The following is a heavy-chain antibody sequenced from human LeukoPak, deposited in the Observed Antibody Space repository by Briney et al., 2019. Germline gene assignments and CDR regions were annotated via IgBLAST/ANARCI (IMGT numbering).Heavy chain of an antibody. CDR2: IKTDGSEK. D-gene: IGHD3-10*01. Sequence: PGGSLRLSCAASGFIYSDYWMSWVRQAPGKGLEWVANIKTDGSEKYYVDSVKGRFTISRDNAKNSLYLQMSSLRAEDTAVYYCARAPSYYYGSGSYYILFDYWGQGTLVTVSS. CDR3: ARAPSYYYGSGSYYILFDY. CDR1: GFIYSDYW. V-gene: IGHV3-7*01. J-gene: IGHJ4*02.